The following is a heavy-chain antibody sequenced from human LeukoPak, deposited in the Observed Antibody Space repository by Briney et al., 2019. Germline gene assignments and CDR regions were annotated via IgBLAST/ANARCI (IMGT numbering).Heavy chain of an antibody. V-gene: IGHV4-39*01. D-gene: IGHD3-10*01. CDR1: GGSISSSSYY. CDR3: AFSGSALTENWFDP. J-gene: IGHJ5*02. CDR2: IYYSGST. Sequence: PSETLSLTCTVSGGSISSSSYYWGWIRQPPGKGLEWIGSIYYSGSTYYNPSLKSRVTISVDTSKNQFSLKLSSVTAADTAVYYCAFSGSALTENWFDPWGQGTLVTVSS.